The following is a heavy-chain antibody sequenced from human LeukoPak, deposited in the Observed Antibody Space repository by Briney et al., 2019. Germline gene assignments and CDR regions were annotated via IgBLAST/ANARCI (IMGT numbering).Heavy chain of an antibody. CDR3: VRGGEARIVVRDPFAY. V-gene: IGHV1-18*01. Sequence: ASVKVSCKASGYTVTCYSFNWVRHAPGQWLDCMGWISAYNGNTIYSQNLQGRVTMTTDTSTSTSYMELRSLRTDDPAVYYSVRGGEARIVVRDPFAYWGQGTLVKVSS. CDR2: ISAYNGNT. J-gene: IGHJ4*02. CDR1: GYTVTCYS. D-gene: IGHD3-22*01.